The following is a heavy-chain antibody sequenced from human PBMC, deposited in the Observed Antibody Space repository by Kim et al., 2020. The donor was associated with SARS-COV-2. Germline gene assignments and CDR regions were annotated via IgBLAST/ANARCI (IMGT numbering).Heavy chain of an antibody. CDR1: GFTFSSYW. J-gene: IGHJ3*02. D-gene: IGHD3-3*01. CDR3: ASLEYSLFHSSDAFDI. V-gene: IGHV3-74*01. Sequence: GGSLRLSCAASGFTFSSYWMHWVRQAPGKGLVWVSRINSDGSSTSYADSVKGRFTISRDNAKNTLYLQMNSLRAEDTAVYYCASLEYSLFHSSDAFDIWGQGTMVTVSS. CDR2: INSDGSST.